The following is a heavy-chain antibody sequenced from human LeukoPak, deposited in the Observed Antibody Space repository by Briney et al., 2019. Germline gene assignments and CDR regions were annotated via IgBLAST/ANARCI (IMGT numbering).Heavy chain of an antibody. Sequence: PSQTLSLTCAISGDSVSSNSSAWNWIRQSPSRGLEWLGRTYYRSKWYNDFPVSVKSRISINLDTSKNQISLQLKSVTLEDTAVYYCARARSPPPTFLLEWSYMDVWGQGTTVIVSS. CDR1: GDSVSSNSSA. J-gene: IGHJ6*03. D-gene: IGHD3-3*01. CDR2: TYYRSKWYN. V-gene: IGHV6-1*01. CDR3: ARARSPPPTFLLEWSYMDV.